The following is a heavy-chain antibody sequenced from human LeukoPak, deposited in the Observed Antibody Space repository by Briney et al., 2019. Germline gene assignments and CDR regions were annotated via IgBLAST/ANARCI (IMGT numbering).Heavy chain of an antibody. CDR2: ISYDGTDK. CDR3: AKGSSPPDY. Sequence: GGSLRLSCAASGFTFSSYGMHWVRQAPGKGLEWVALISYDGTDKYYADSVKGRFTISRDNSKNTLYLQMNSLRAEDTAVYYCAKGSSPPDYWGQGTLVTVSS. V-gene: IGHV3-30*18. D-gene: IGHD6-13*01. CDR1: GFTFSSYG. J-gene: IGHJ4*02.